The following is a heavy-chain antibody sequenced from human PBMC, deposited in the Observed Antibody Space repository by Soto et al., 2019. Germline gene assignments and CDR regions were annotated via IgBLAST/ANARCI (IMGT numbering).Heavy chain of an antibody. CDR2: VYYTGTI. Sequence: PSETLSLTCSVSNVSISSSYWNWLRQAPGKGLEWIGFVYYTGTIKYNPSLKSRVTISVDTSRNEFSLRLTSVTTADTAFYFCARDFAGRGPFDPCGPRTLVTVSS. D-gene: IGHD1-26*01. CDR3: ARDFAGRGPFDP. CDR1: NVSISSSY. J-gene: IGHJ5*01. V-gene: IGHV4-59*01.